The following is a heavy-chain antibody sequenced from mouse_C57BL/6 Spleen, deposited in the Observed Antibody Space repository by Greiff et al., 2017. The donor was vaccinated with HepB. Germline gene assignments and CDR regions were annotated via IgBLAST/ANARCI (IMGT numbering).Heavy chain of an antibody. D-gene: IGHD2-1*01. Sequence: QVQLQQPGAELVKPGASVKLSCKASGYTFTSYWMHWVKQRPGQGLEWIGMIHPNSGSTNYNEKFKSKATLTVDKSSSTAYMQLSSLTSEDSAVYYCAWGNYEDYAMDYWGQGTSVTVSS. J-gene: IGHJ4*01. CDR3: AWGNYEDYAMDY. CDR1: GYTFTSYW. CDR2: IHPNSGST. V-gene: IGHV1-64*01.